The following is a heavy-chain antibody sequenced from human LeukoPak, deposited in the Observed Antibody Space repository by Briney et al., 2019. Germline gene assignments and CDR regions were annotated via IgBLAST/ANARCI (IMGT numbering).Heavy chain of an antibody. J-gene: IGHJ6*03. CDR1: GFTFSSYG. CDR2: INSDGSST. D-gene: IGHD6-13*01. Sequence: GGSLRLSCAASGFTFSSYGMSWVRQAPGKGLVWVSRINSDGSSTSYADSVKGRFTISRDNAKNTLYLQMNSLRAEDTAVYYCARDEADPYYYYYYYMDVWGKGTTVTISS. CDR3: ARDEADPYYYYYYYMDV. V-gene: IGHV3-74*01.